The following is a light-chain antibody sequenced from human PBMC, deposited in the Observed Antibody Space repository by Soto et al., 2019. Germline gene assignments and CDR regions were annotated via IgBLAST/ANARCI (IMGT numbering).Light chain of an antibody. J-gene: IGLJ1*01. Sequence: QSVLTQPASVSGSPGQSITISCTGSSSDIYDYNYVSWYQQHPGKAPKHMIYEVSNRPSGVSTRFSGSKSGNTASLSISGLQTEDEAIYYCSSYTSSSTVYVFGTGTKVTVL. CDR1: SSDIYDYNY. CDR2: EVS. CDR3: SSYTSSSTVYV. V-gene: IGLV2-14*01.